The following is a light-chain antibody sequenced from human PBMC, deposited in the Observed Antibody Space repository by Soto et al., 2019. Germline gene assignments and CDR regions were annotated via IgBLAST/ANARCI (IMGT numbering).Light chain of an antibody. CDR3: CSYAGMSTHVV. Sequence: QSVLTQPASVSGSPGQSITISCTGTSSDVGSYNLVSWYQQHPGKAPKLMIYEGSKRPSGVSNRFSGSKSGNTASLTIAGLQDEDEADYYCCSYAGMSTHVVFGGGTKLTVL. CDR1: SSDVGSYNL. J-gene: IGLJ2*01. V-gene: IGLV2-23*01. CDR2: EGS.